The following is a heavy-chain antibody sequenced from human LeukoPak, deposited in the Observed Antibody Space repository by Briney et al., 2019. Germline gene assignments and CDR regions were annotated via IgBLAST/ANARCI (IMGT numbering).Heavy chain of an antibody. CDR2: IKQDGSEK. J-gene: IGHJ3*02. D-gene: IGHD1-1*01. V-gene: IGHV3-7*03. CDR3: AKDIFNWNQNGVWAFDI. CDR1: GFTFSSYW. Sequence: PGGSLRLSCAASGFTFSSYWMSWVRQAPGKGLEWVANIKQDGSEKYYVDSVKGRFAISRDNAKNSLYLQMNSLRAEDTALYYCAKDIFNWNQNGVWAFDIWGQGTMVTVSS.